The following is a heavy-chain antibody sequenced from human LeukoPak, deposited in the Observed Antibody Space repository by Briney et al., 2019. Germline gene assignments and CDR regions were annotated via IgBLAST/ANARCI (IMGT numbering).Heavy chain of an antibody. CDR3: AELGTMIGGV. J-gene: IGHJ6*04. CDR2: ISNDGNNK. V-gene: IGHV3-30*18. Sequence: GMSLRLSCAASGFPFSSYGMHWVRQAPGKGLEWVAAISNDGNNKFYADSVKGRFTISRDNAKNSLYLQMNSLRAEDTAVYYCAELGTMIGGVWGKGTTVTISS. D-gene: IGHD3-10*02. CDR1: GFPFSSYG.